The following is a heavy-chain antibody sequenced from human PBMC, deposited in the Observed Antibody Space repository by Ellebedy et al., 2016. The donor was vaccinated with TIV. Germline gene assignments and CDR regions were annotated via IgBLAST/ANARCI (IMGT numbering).Heavy chain of an antibody. V-gene: IGHV3-74*01. D-gene: IGHD1-1*01. J-gene: IGHJ4*02. CDR3: VKYKGGVDS. Sequence: GRFTISRDNAKNTLYLQMNSLRAEDTAVYYCVKYKGGVDSWGRGTLVTVSS.